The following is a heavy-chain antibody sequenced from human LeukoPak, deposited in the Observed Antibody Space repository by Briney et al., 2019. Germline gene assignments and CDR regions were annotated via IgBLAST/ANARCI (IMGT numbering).Heavy chain of an antibody. Sequence: GGSLRLSCSASGFTFSGHFMHWVRQAPGKGLEYVSSISINGDKTYYAESVKGRFTISRDNSKNTLYLQLSSLRVEDTAVYYCIKDRIGTWSFDHWGQGTLFTVSS. V-gene: IGHV3-64D*06. D-gene: IGHD1-26*01. CDR1: GFTFSGHF. CDR3: IKDRIGTWSFDH. J-gene: IGHJ4*02. CDR2: ISINGDKT.